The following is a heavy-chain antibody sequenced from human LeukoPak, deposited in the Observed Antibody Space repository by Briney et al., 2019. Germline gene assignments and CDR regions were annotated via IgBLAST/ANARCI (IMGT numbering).Heavy chain of an antibody. Sequence: PGGSLRLSCAASGFTFSSYSMNWVRQAPGKGLEWVSSISSSSSYIYYADSVTGRSTITRENAKNSQYMQMNSLRAEDTAVYYCARWGDVRATFDIWGQGTMVTVSS. D-gene: IGHD3-10*01. V-gene: IGHV3-21*01. CDR1: GFTFSSYS. J-gene: IGHJ3*02. CDR2: ISSSSSYI. CDR3: ARWGDVRATFDI.